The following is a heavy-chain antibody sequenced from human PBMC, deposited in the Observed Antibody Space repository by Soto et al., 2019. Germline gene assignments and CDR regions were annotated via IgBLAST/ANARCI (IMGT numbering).Heavy chain of an antibody. V-gene: IGHV4-59*08. CDR2: IYYSGSI. D-gene: IGHD2-2*01. Sequence: SETLSLTCTVSGGSISSYYWSWIRQPPGKGLEWIGYIYYSGSINYNPSLKSRVTISVDTSKNQFSLKLSSVTAADTAVYYCARVYCSSTSCYDLFDYWGQGTLVTVSS. J-gene: IGHJ4*02. CDR1: GGSISSYY. CDR3: ARVYCSSTSCYDLFDY.